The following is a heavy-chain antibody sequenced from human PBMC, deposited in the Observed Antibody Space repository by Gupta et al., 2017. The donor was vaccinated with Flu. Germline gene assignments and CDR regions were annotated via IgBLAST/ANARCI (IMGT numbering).Heavy chain of an antibody. V-gene: IGHV3-15*01. Sequence: EVQLVESGRGLVKTGGALRLSCTASGFSFNNAWVRWVRQAQGKGLEWVGHVKPRDHGGTGDYAAPVKGRISISRDDSKNTLYLEMGSLSTDDTAVYYCTAWSEWEMLGRTLFFDYWGQGILVTVSS. J-gene: IGHJ4*02. CDR2: VKPRDHGGTG. D-gene: IGHD1-26*01. CDR3: TAWSEWEMLGRTLFFDY. CDR1: GFSFNNAW.